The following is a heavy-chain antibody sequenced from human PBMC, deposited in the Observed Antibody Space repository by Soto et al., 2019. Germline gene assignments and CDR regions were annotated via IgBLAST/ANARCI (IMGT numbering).Heavy chain of an antibody. CDR2: INPNSGGT. CDR1: GYTFTGYY. D-gene: IGHD3-22*01. Sequence: ASLKVSCKASGYTFTGYYMHWVRKAPGQGLEWMGWINPNSGGTNYAQKFQGRVTMTRDTSISTAYMELSRLRSDDTAVYYCARDLGARSTMIVVVIFDYWGQGTLVTVSS. V-gene: IGHV1-2*02. J-gene: IGHJ4*02. CDR3: ARDLGARSTMIVVVIFDY.